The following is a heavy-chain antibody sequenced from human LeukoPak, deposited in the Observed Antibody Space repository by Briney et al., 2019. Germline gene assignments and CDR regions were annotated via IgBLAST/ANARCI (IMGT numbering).Heavy chain of an antibody. V-gene: IGHV3-33*01. D-gene: IGHD1-7*01. Sequence: GRSLRLSCAASGFTFSSYGMHWVRQAPGKGLEWVAVIWYDGSNKYYAGSVKGRFTISRDNSKNTLYLQMNSLRAEDTAVYYCARDKITGTTGGYYYGMDVWGQGTTVTVSS. CDR2: IWYDGSNK. J-gene: IGHJ6*02. CDR1: GFTFSSYG. CDR3: ARDKITGTTGGYYYGMDV.